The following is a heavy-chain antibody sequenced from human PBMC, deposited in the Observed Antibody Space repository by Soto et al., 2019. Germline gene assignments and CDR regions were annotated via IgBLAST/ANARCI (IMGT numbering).Heavy chain of an antibody. CDR2: ISYDGSKK. CDR3: ANDRVESGLGESDY. Sequence: QVQLVESGGGVVQPGRSLRLSCAASGFSFSNNGMHWVRQAPGKGLEWVAIISYDGSKKYYADSVKGLFTISRDNSKNTLYLQMNSLRVEDAAVYYCANDRVESGLGESDYWGQGTLVTVSS. V-gene: IGHV3-30*18. D-gene: IGHD3-16*01. J-gene: IGHJ4*02. CDR1: GFSFSNNG.